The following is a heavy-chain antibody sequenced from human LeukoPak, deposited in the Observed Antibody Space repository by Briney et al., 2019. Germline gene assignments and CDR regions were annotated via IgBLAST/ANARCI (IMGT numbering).Heavy chain of an antibody. CDR1: GYTFTSYY. CDR2: MNPNSGNT. J-gene: IGHJ4*02. D-gene: IGHD6-19*01. Sequence: GASVKVSCKASGYTFTSYYMHWVRQAPGQGLEWMGWMNPNSGNTGYAQKFQGRVTMTRNTSISTAYMELSSLRSEDTAVYYCARGQEAVAVDYWGQGTLVTVSS. V-gene: IGHV1-8*02. CDR3: ARGQEAVAVDY.